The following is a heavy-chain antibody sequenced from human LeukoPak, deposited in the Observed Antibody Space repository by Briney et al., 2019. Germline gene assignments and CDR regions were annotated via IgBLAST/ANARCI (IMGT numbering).Heavy chain of an antibody. Sequence: PSETLSLTCAVYDAPFSGYWWYWIRQPPGKGPEWIGEINQSRITNYNPSLKSRVSISVDTSKNQFSLKLSSVTAADTAVYYCATTSGHWGQGTLLTVSS. CDR2: INQSRIT. V-gene: IGHV4-34*01. CDR1: DAPFSGYW. CDR3: ATTSGH. J-gene: IGHJ4*02.